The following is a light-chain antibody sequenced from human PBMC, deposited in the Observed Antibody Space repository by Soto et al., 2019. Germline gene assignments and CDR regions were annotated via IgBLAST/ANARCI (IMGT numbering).Light chain of an antibody. V-gene: IGKV3D-15*01. J-gene: IGKJ1*01. CDR1: QYINTR. CDR3: QHYNSYSEA. Sequence: EIVLTQSPATLSSFPGDRVTLSFRASQYINTRLAWYQHRPGQAPRLLIYGASSRATGIPDRFSGSGSGTDFTLTISSLQPDDFATYYCQHYNSYSEAFGQGTKVDIK. CDR2: GAS.